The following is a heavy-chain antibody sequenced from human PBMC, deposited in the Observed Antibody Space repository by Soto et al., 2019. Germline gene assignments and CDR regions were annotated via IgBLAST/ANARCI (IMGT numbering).Heavy chain of an antibody. J-gene: IGHJ4*02. D-gene: IGHD6-6*01. Sequence: QVQLVQSGAEVKKPGASVKVSCKASGYTFTSYYMHWVRQAPGQGLEWMGIINPSGGSTSYEQKSQGRVTMTRDTPTSTVYMELGSLRSEDTAVYYCARVAARRGGFDYWGQGTLVTVSS. CDR2: INPSGGST. V-gene: IGHV1-46*03. CDR1: GYTFTSYY. CDR3: ARVAARRGGFDY.